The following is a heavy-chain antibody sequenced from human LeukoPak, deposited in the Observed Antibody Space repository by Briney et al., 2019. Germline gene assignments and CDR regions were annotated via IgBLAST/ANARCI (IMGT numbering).Heavy chain of an antibody. CDR3: AKDLSLYYGSGSPIIY. CDR2: INPDGSEK. CDR1: GFTFRTSW. J-gene: IGHJ4*02. V-gene: IGHV3-7*03. D-gene: IGHD3-10*01. Sequence: PGGSLRLSCGASGFTFRTSWMNWVRQAPGKGLEWVASINPDGSEKYSVDSVKGRFTISRDNAKNSLYLQMNSLRAEDTAVYYCAKDLSLYYGSGSPIIYWGQGTMVTVSS.